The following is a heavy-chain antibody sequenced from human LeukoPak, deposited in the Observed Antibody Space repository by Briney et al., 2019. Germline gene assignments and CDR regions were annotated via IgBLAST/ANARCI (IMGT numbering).Heavy chain of an antibody. CDR2: IHSDGINT. V-gene: IGHV3-74*01. Sequence: GGSLRLSCEASGFTFSSFSMHWVRQAPGKGLVWVSRIHSDGINTNYADFVKGRFTISRDNSKNTLFLQMNSLRAEDTAVYYCAKDARRTNGWYFFDYWGQGTLVTVSS. J-gene: IGHJ4*02. D-gene: IGHD6-19*01. CDR1: GFTFSSFS. CDR3: AKDARRTNGWYFFDY.